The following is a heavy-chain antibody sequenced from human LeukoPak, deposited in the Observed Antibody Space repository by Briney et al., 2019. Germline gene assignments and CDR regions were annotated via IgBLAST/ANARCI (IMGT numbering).Heavy chain of an antibody. V-gene: IGHV3-15*01. D-gene: IGHD5-18*01. CDR2: IKSKANGGTT. CDR1: GFTFSNAW. CDR3: TTVYSYGALGY. Sequence: GGSLRLSCAASGFTFSNAWMTWVRQAPGRGLEWVGLIKSKANGGTTDYAAPVKGRFIISRDDSKNTQSLQMNSLKTEDTGVYYCTTVYSYGALGYWGQGTLVTVSS. J-gene: IGHJ4*02.